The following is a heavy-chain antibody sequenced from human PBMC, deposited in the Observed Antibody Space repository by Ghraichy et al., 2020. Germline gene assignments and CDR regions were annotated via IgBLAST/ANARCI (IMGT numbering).Heavy chain of an antibody. V-gene: IGHV4-34*01. CDR3: ARAGSGGSIPDY. D-gene: IGHD2-15*01. CDR2: INHSGST. J-gene: IGHJ4*02. Sequence: TLSLTCAVYGGSFSGYYWSWIRQPPGKGLEWIGEINHSGSTNYNPSLKSRVTISVDTSKNQFSLKLSSVTAADTAVYYCARAGSGGSIPDYWGQGTLVTVSS. CDR1: GGSFSGYY.